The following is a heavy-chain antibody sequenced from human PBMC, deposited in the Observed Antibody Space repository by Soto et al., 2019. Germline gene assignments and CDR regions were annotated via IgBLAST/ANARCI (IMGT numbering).Heavy chain of an antibody. CDR2: IKSKTDVGTT. J-gene: IGHJ4*02. D-gene: IGHD3-3*01. CDR3: TTDNYDFWRGYYQGPFVDY. V-gene: IGHV3-15*07. CDR1: GFTFSNAW. Sequence: EVQLVASGGGLVTPGGSIRLSCAASGFTFSNAWMNWVRQAPGKGLEWVGRIKSKTDVGTTDYAAPVKGRFTISRDESKNTMYLQMKSLKTEDTAVYYCTTDNYDFWRGYYQGPFVDYWGQGTMVTVSS.